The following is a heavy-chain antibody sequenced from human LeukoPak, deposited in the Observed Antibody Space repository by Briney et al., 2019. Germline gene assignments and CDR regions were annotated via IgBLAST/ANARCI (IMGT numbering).Heavy chain of an antibody. CDR1: GFTFDDYA. CDR3: AKHGLEMVTQRIDS. CDR2: LSGDGATT. D-gene: IGHD5-24*01. J-gene: IGHJ4*02. V-gene: IGHV3-43*02. Sequence: RSGGSLRLSCAVSGFTFDDYAMHWVRQAPGKGLEWVSLLSGDGATTIHADSVKGRSSPETDTSKNSLCQQMNSLIAEDTAFYYCAKHGLEMVTQRIDSWGQGALVTVSS.